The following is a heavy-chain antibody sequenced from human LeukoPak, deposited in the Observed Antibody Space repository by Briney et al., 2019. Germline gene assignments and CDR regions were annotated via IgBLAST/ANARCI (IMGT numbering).Heavy chain of an antibody. CDR1: GFTFSSYA. CDR3: VRGIGLSSGWYEFDY. CDR2: ISFDGSNK. V-gene: IGHV3-30-3*01. J-gene: IGHJ4*02. Sequence: GGSLRLSCAASGFTFSSYALHWVRQAPGKGLEWVSLISFDGSNKYYADSVRGQFTISRDNSKNTLHLQMNNLRPEDTALYYCVRGIGLSSGWYEFDYWGQGTLVTVSS. D-gene: IGHD6-19*01.